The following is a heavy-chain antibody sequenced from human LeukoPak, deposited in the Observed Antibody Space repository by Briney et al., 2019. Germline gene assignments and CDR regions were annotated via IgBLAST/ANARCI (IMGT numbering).Heavy chain of an antibody. CDR1: GGTFSSYA. CDR2: SIPIFGTA. V-gene: IGHV1-69*13. CDR3: ARGVTTVTNFDY. Sequence: ASVKVSCKASGGTFSSYAISWVRQAPGQGLEWMGGSIPIFGTANYAQKFQGRVTITADESTSTAYMELSSLRSEDTAVYYCARGVTTVTNFDYWGQGTLVTVSS. J-gene: IGHJ4*02. D-gene: IGHD4-17*01.